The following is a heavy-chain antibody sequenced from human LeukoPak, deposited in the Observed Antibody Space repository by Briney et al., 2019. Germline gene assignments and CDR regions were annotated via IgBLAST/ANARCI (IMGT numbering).Heavy chain of an antibody. V-gene: IGHV1-46*01. Sequence: ASVKVSCKASGYTFTSYYMHWVRQAPGQGPEWMGIINPSGGSTSYAQKFQGRVTMTRDTSTSTVYMELSSLRSEDTAVYYCARDQACSGGSCGIDYWGQGTLVTVSS. D-gene: IGHD2-15*01. CDR1: GYTFTSYY. J-gene: IGHJ4*02. CDR3: ARDQACSGGSCGIDY. CDR2: INPSGGST.